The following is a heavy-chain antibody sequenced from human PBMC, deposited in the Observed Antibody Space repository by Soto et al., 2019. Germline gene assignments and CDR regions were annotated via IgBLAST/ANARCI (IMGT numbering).Heavy chain of an antibody. Sequence: QVQLVESGGGVVQPGRSLRLSCAASGFTFSSNAIHWVRQAPGQELEWMGWINGGNGYTKYSQNFQDRVTLTRDTSASTTYMELSSLRSEDTAIFYCARATYTSGGSPTFAMDVWGQGTTVTVSS. V-gene: IGHV1-3*01. CDR1: GFTFSSNA. J-gene: IGHJ6*02. D-gene: IGHD3-10*01. CDR3: ARATYTSGGSPTFAMDV. CDR2: INGGNGYT.